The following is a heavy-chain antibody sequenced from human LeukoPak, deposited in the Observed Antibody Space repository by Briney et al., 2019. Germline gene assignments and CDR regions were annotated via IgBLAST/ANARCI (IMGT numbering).Heavy chain of an antibody. V-gene: IGHV4-30-4*01. D-gene: IGHD2-2*01. CDR2: IFYGGNI. CDR3: ATSSRYQLPYYFEH. Sequence: KPSETLSLTCSVSGGSISSGDYYWSWIRQPPGKGLEWIGYIFYGGNIYHNASLKSRLTISVDTSKNQLSLKLTSVTAADTAVYYCATSSRYQLPYYFEHWGQGTLVTVSS. J-gene: IGHJ4*02. CDR1: GGSISSGDYY.